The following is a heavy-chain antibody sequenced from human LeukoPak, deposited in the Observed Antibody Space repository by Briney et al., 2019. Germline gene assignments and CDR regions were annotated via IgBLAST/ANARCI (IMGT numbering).Heavy chain of an antibody. CDR3: AKRGDGGHKSLEY. J-gene: IGHJ4*02. CDR2: ITYDGSSE. Sequence: GGSLRLSCVASGFTFSNCGMHWVRQAPGKGLEWVATITYDGSSEYYADAVKDRFTVSRDNSKNTLYLQMSSLKTEDTAVYYCAKRGDGGHKSLEYWGQGTLVIVSS. V-gene: IGHV3-30*18. D-gene: IGHD3-16*01. CDR1: GFTFSNCG.